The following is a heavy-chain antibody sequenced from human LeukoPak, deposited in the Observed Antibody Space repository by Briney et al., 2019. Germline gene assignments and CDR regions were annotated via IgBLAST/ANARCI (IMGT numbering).Heavy chain of an antibody. CDR3: AKALVLTVAGTYYVDH. CDR2: IRFDESRT. J-gene: IGHJ4*02. Sequence: GGSLRLSCAASGFTFSNYGMHWVRQAPGKGLVWVAFIRFDESRTFYGDSVKGRFIISRDNSENTLFLHMHSLRPEDTAVYYCAKALVLTVAGTYYVDHWGQGTLVTVSS. V-gene: IGHV3-30*02. D-gene: IGHD6-19*01. CDR1: GFTFSNYG.